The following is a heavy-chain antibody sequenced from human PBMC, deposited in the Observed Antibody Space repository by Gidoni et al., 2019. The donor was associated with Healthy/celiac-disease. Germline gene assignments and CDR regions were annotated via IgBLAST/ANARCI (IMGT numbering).Heavy chain of an antibody. J-gene: IGHJ4*02. Sequence: EVQLVESGGGLVQPGGSLRLSCAASDFSFSSYWMSWVRQAPGKGLEWVANIKQDGSEKYYVESVKGRFTSSRDNAKNSLYLKMNSLRAEDTAVYYCARDLPPIEVAGLFDYWGQGTLVTVSS. V-gene: IGHV3-7*01. D-gene: IGHD6-19*01. CDR3: ARDLPPIEVAGLFDY. CDR1: DFSFSSYW. CDR2: IKQDGSEK.